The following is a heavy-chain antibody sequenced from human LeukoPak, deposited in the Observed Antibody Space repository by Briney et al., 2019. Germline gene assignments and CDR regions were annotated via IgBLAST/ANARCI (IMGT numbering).Heavy chain of an antibody. D-gene: IGHD3-10*01. Sequence: GGSLRLSCAASGFTFSSYSMNWVRQAPGKGLEWVSFISSSSSYIYYADSVKGRFTISRDNAKNSLFLQMNSLRAEDTAVYYCARDGRHYYGSGNYYSKDAFDIWGQGTMVTVSS. J-gene: IGHJ3*02. CDR1: GFTFSSYS. CDR3: ARDGRHYYGSGNYYSKDAFDI. CDR2: ISSSSSYI. V-gene: IGHV3-21*01.